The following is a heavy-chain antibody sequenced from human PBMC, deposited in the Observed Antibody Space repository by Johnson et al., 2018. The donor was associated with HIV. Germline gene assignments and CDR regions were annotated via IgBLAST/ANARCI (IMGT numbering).Heavy chain of an antibody. D-gene: IGHD6-13*01. V-gene: IGHV3-30-3*01. CDR3: ARGQLDNAFDI. CDR1: GFTFDDYA. CDR2: ISYDGSNK. J-gene: IGHJ3*02. Sequence: QVQLVESGGGVVRPGGSLRLSCAASGFTFDDYAMHWVRQAPGKGLEWVAVISYDGSNKYYADSVKGRFTISRDNAKNSRYLQMNSLRAEETSVYYCARGQLDNAFDIWGQGTMVTVSS.